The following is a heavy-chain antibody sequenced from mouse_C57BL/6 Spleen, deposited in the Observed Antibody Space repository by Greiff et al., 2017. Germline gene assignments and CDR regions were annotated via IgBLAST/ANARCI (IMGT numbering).Heavy chain of an antibody. CDR2: ISSGSSTI. D-gene: IGHD1-1*01. CDR1: GFTFSDYG. CDR3: ATTVYDY. Sequence: EVKLQESGGGLVKPGGSLKLSCAASGFTFSDYGMHWVRQAPEKGLEWVAYISSGSSTIYYADTVKGRFTISRDNAKNTLFLQMTSLRSEDTAMYYCATTVYDYWGQGTTLTVSS. J-gene: IGHJ2*01. V-gene: IGHV5-17*01.